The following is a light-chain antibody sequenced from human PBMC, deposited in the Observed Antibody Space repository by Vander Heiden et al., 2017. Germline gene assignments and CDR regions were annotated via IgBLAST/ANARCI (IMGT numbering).Light chain of an antibody. CDR3: QHYDNRPPMYT. V-gene: IGKV1-33*01. Sequence: IQMTQSPSSLSVSVGDTVTITCQASRAISLNWYQQKAGEAPKLLIFDTVNLETGVPSRFSGSISGTDFILFISRLQPDDIATYYCQHYDNRPPMYTFGQGTKLEI. J-gene: IGKJ2*01. CDR2: DTV. CDR1: RAIS.